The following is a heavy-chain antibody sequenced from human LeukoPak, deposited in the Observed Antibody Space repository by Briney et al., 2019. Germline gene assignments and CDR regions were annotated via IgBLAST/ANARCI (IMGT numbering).Heavy chain of an antibody. V-gene: IGHV3-74*01. Sequence: GGSLRLSCAVSGFTFSSYWMHWVRQAPGKGLVWVSHIKTDGSTTAYADSVKGRFTISRDNAKNTLYLQMNSLRAEDTAVYYCARYSGSYEVNYYYYYGMDVWGQGTTVTVSS. D-gene: IGHD1-26*01. CDR3: ARYSGSYEVNYYYYYGMDV. CDR1: GFTFSSYW. CDR2: IKTDGSTT. J-gene: IGHJ6*02.